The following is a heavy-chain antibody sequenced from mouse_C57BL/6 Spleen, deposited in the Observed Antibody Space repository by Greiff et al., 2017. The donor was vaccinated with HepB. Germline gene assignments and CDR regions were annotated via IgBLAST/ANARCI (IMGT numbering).Heavy chain of an antibody. CDR3: ARDGNSFYLDY. V-gene: IGHV5-4*01. D-gene: IGHD2-1*01. CDR1: GFTFSSYA. Sequence: EVNLVESGGGLVKPGGSLKLSCAASGFTFSSYAMSWVRQTPEKRLEWVATISDGGSYTYYPDNVKGRFTISRDNAKNNLYLQMSHLKSEDTAMYYCARDGNSFYLDYWGQGTTLTVSS. J-gene: IGHJ2*01. CDR2: ISDGGSYT.